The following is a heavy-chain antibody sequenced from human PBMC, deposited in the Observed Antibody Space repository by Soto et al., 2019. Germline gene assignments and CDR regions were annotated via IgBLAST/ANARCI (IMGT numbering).Heavy chain of an antibody. CDR1: GGTFSSYT. CDR2: IIPILGIA. D-gene: IGHD3-16*01. V-gene: IGHV1-69*04. CDR3: ARDKSGGLDAFDI. Sequence: ASVKVSCKASGGTFSSYTISWVRQAPGQGLEWMGRIIPILGIAKYAQKFQGRVTITADKSTSTAYMELSSLRSEDTAVYYCARDKSGGLDAFDIWGQGTMVTVSS. J-gene: IGHJ3*02.